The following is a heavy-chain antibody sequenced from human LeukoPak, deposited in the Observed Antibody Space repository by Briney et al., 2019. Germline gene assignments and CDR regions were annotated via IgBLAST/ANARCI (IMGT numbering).Heavy chain of an antibody. CDR1: GFTFSSYW. D-gene: IGHD6-13*01. J-gene: IGHJ6*02. V-gene: IGHV3-7*01. CDR3: AREGGSSWTYYYYYYGMDV. CDR2: IKQDGSEK. Sequence: GGSLRLSCAASGFTFSSYWMSWVRQAPGKGLEWVANIKQDGSEKYYVDSVKGRFTISRDNAKNSLYLQMNSQRAEDTAVYYCAREGGSSWTYYYYYYGMDVWGQGTTVTVSS.